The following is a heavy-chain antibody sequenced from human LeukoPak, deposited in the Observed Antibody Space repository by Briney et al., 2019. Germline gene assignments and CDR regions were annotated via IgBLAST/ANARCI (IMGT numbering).Heavy chain of an antibody. CDR2: IKQDGSEK. Sequence: PGGSLRLSCAASGFTVSSNYMSWVRQAPGKGLEWVANIKQDGSEKYYVDSVKGRFTISRDNAKNSLYLQMNSLRAEDTAVYYCARDYYDFWSGYYSYYFDYWDQGTLVTVSS. J-gene: IGHJ4*02. CDR1: GFTVSSNY. D-gene: IGHD3-3*01. V-gene: IGHV3-7*01. CDR3: ARDYYDFWSGYYSYYFDY.